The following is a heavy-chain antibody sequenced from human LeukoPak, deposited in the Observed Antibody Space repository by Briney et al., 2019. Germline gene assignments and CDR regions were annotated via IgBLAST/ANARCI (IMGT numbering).Heavy chain of an antibody. CDR3: ARVGSGWYKDAFDI. V-gene: IGHV4-59*01. CDR1: GGSISSYY. J-gene: IGHJ3*02. CDR2: IYYSGST. Sequence: PSETLSLTCTVSGGSISSYYWSWIRQPPGKGLEWIGYIYYSGSTNYNPFLKSRVTISVDTSKNQFSLKLSSVTAADTAVYYCARVGSGWYKDAFDIWGQGTMVTVSS. D-gene: IGHD6-19*01.